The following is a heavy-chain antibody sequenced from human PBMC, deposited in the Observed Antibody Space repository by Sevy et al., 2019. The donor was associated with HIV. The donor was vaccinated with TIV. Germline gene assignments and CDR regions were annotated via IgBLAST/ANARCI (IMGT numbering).Heavy chain of an antibody. CDR1: GFIFKSYG. D-gene: IGHD4-17*01. J-gene: IGHJ6*02. Sequence: GGSLRLSCAASGFIFKSYGMHWVRQAPGKGLEWVTFIRNDGSTKYYADSVRGRFTASRDNPKNTLYLQMNSLRPEVTAVYYCVKGPHPAVTTSYALDVWGQGTTVTVSS. CDR3: VKGPHPAVTTSYALDV. CDR2: IRNDGSTK. V-gene: IGHV3-30*02.